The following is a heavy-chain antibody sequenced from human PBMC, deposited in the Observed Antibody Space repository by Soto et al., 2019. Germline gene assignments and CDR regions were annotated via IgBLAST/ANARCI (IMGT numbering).Heavy chain of an antibody. D-gene: IGHD1-1*01. CDR2: IIPIFRTP. V-gene: IGHV1-69*12. J-gene: IGHJ6*02. CDR3: ARDKDRLQLGVNYSYILDV. CDR1: GGTFSTSA. Sequence: QVQLEQSGAEVKQPGSSVRVSCKASGGTFSTSAISWVRQAPGQGLEWMGGIIPIFRTPAYAQKFQGRVTVSADESTSTAYMELNGLRSGDTAVYYCARDKDRLQLGVNYSYILDVWGQGTTVTVSS.